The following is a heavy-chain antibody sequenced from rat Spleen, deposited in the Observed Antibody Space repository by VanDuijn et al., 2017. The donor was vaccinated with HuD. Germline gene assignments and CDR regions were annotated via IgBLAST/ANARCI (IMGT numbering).Heavy chain of an antibody. CDR2: IRSGGST. Sequence: QVQLKETGPGLVQPTQTLSITCTVSGFSLTSYYMQWIRQTPGKGLEWMGFIRSGGSTEYNSEFKSRLSISRDTSKNQVFLKMNSLKTEDTGVYYCAREDWEGVMDAWGQGASVTVSS. J-gene: IGHJ4*01. CDR3: AREDWEGVMDA. D-gene: IGHD5-1*01. CDR1: GFSLTSYY. V-gene: IGHV2-65*01.